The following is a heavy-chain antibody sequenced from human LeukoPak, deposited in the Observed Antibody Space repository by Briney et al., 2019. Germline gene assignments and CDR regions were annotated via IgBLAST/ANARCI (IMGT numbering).Heavy chain of an antibody. V-gene: IGHV3-48*03. CDR2: IGSSGSTV. Sequence: PGGSLRLSCAASGFSFSSYEINWVRQAPGKGLEWVSYIGSSGSTVYYADSVKGRFTISRDNAKKSPYLQMNSLRDEDTAVYYCARDTLLYADSPDAFDMWGQGTMVTVSS. J-gene: IGHJ3*02. CDR3: ARDTLLYADSPDAFDM. D-gene: IGHD4-17*01. CDR1: GFSFSSYE.